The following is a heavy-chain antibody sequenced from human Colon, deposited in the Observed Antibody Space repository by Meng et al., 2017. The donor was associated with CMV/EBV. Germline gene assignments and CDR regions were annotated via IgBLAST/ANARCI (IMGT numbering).Heavy chain of an antibody. J-gene: IGHJ4*02. CDR3: AREVEGVSSRYIDY. V-gene: IGHV1-2*06. Sequence: SGYTVTGYYMHCVRQAPGQGLEWMGRINPNGGGTNYPQKFQGRVTVTRDTSISTAYMELSRLTSDDTAIYYCAREVEGVSSRYIDYWGQGTLVTVSS. CDR2: INPNGGGT. D-gene: IGHD6-13*01. CDR1: GYTVTGYY.